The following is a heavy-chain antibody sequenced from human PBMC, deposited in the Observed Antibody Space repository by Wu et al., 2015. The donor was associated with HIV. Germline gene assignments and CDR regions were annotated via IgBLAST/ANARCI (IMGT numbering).Heavy chain of an antibody. J-gene: IGHJ4*02. CDR2: INPNSGGT. CDR1: GYTFTGYY. CDR3: ARGYYGSSGYYTLGPFDY. Sequence: QVQLVQSGAEVKKPGASVKVSCKASGYTFTGYYMHWVRQAPGQGLEWMGWINPNSGGTNYAQKFQGRVTMTRDTSISTAYMELSRLRSDDTAVYYCARGYYGSSGYYTLGPFDYWGQGTLVTVSS. D-gene: IGHD3-22*01. V-gene: IGHV1-2*02.